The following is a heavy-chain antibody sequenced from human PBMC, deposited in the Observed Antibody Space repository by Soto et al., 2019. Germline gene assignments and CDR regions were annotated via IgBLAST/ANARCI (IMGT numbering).Heavy chain of an antibody. CDR3: ARGSPTTVTTWFDP. CDR1: GGTFSNFA. CDR2: IIPVFGKA. V-gene: IGHV1-69*01. J-gene: IGHJ5*02. D-gene: IGHD4-17*01. Sequence: QLQLVQSGAEVKKPGPSVKVACKASGGTFSNFAINWVRQAPGQGLEWMGGIIPVFGKAKYAQKFQGRVQFTPDEYTSTASMEVNSLTSEDTAVYYCARGSPTTVTTWFDPWGQGTLVNVSS.